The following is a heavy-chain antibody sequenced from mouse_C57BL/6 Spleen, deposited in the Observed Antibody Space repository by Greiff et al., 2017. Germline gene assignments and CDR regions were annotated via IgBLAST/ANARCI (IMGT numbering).Heavy chain of an antibody. D-gene: IGHD2-1*01. CDR3: ARHERGYGNYVGAMDY. Sequence: QVQLQQSGAELVKPGASVKLSCKASGYTFTEYTIHWVKQRSGQGLEWIGWFYPGSGSIKYNEKFKDKATLTADKSSSTVYMGLSRLTSEDSAVXFCARHERGYGNYVGAMDYWGQGTSVTVSS. J-gene: IGHJ4*01. V-gene: IGHV1-62-2*01. CDR1: GYTFTEYT. CDR2: FYPGSGSI.